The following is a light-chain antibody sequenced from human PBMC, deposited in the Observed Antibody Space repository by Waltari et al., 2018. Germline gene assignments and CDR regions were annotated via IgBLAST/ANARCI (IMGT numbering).Light chain of an antibody. CDR1: QDITNY. Sequence: DIQMTQSPSSLSASVGDRVTITCQASQDITNYLNWYQQKPGKAPNLRIYDASNLETGVPSRFSCTGSGTHFTFTITSLHPEDVAIYFCQQYDNLPLTFGGGTRVEIK. CDR2: DAS. CDR3: QQYDNLPLT. J-gene: IGKJ4*01. V-gene: IGKV1-33*01.